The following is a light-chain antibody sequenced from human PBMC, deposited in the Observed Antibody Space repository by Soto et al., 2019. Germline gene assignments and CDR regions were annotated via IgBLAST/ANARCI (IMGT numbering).Light chain of an antibody. CDR3: QTWGTGIPWV. CDR1: SGHSSYA. CDR2: VNSDGSH. Sequence: VLTQSPSASASLGASVKLTCTLSSGHSSYAIAWHQQQPEKGPRYLMKVNSDGSHSKGDGIPDRFSGSSSGAERYLTISSLQSEDEADYYCQTWGTGIPWVFGGGTKLTVL. J-gene: IGLJ3*02. V-gene: IGLV4-69*01.